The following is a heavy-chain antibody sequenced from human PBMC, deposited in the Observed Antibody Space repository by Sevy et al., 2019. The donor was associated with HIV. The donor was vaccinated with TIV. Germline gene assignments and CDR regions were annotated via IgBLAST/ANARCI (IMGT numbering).Heavy chain of an antibody. CDR2: IFYSGTT. V-gene: IGHV4-30-4*01. J-gene: IGHJ4*02. Sequence: SETLSLTCTVSGGSIRSDIYYWSWIRQPPGMGLEWLGYIFYSGTTYYNPSLKSRVTMSVDTSKSQFSLKLSSVTAADTAVYYCVRYYDSSSYFDSWGQGTLVTVSS. CDR3: VRYYDSSSYFDS. D-gene: IGHD3-22*01. CDR1: GGSIRSDIYY.